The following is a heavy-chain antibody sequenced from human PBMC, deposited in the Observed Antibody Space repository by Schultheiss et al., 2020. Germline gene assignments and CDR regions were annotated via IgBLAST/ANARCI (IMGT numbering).Heavy chain of an antibody. Sequence: SETLSLTCAVSGGSISSSNWWSWVRQPPGKGLEWIGEIYHSGSTNYNPSLKSRVTISVDKSKNQFSLKLSSVTAADTAVYYCARHKGCSGGSCYFFFDYWGQGTLVTVSS. J-gene: IGHJ4*02. CDR1: GGSISSSNW. D-gene: IGHD2-15*01. CDR2: IYHSGST. V-gene: IGHV4-4*02. CDR3: ARHKGCSGGSCYFFFDY.